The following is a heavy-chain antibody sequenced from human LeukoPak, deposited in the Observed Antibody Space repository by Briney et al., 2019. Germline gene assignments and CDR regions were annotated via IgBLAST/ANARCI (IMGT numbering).Heavy chain of an antibody. CDR2: INHSGST. CDR3: ARGEVFYYGSGSYYAPFDP. V-gene: IGHV4-34*01. J-gene: IGHJ5*02. CDR1: GGSFSGYY. D-gene: IGHD3-10*01. Sequence: SETLSLTCAVYGGSFSGYYWRWIRQPPGKGLEWIGEINHSGSTNYNPSLKSRVTISVDTSKNQFSLKLSSVTAADTAVYYCARGEVFYYGSGSYYAPFDPWGQGTLVTVSS.